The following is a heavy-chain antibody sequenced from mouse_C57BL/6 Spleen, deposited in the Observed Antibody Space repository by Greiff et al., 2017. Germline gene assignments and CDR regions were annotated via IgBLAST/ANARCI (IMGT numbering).Heavy chain of an antibody. CDR1: GFNIKDDY. J-gene: IGHJ2*01. CDR3: TTGSNYDY. V-gene: IGHV14-4*01. D-gene: IGHD2-5*01. CDR2: IDPENGDT. Sequence: EVQLQQSGAELVRPGASVKLSCTASGFNIKDDYMHWVKQRPEQGLEWIGWIDPENGDTEYASKFQGKATITAETSSNTAYLQLSSLTSEDTAVYYCTTGSNYDYWGQGTTLTVSS.